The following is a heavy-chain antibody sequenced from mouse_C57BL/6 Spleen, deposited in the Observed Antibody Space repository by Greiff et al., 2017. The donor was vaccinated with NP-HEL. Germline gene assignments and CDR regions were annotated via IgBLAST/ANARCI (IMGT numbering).Heavy chain of an antibody. V-gene: IGHV1-39*01. Sequence: VQLKQSGPELVKPGASVKISCKASGYSFTDYNMNWVKQSNGKSLEWIGVINPNYGTTSYNQKFKGKATLTVDQSSSTAYMQLNSLTSEDSAVYYCARRDGYLYYYAMDYWGQGTSVTVSS. D-gene: IGHD2-3*01. CDR1: GYSFTDYN. J-gene: IGHJ4*01. CDR3: ARRDGYLYYYAMDY. CDR2: INPNYGTT.